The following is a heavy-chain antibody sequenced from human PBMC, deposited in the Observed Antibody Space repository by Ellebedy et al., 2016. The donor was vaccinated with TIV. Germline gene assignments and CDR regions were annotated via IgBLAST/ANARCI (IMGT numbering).Heavy chain of an antibody. D-gene: IGHD6-19*01. J-gene: IGHJ4*02. CDR2: IVQDGSKK. CDR1: GFTFSSYW. CDR3: ARVGYNGWDFDY. V-gene: IGHV3-7*01. Sequence: GESLKISCAASGFTFSSYWITWVRQAPGKGLEWVAIIVQDGSKKYYVDSVKGRFTISRDNAQNSLYLQMNSLRAEDTAVYYCARVGYNGWDFDYWGQGTLVTVSS.